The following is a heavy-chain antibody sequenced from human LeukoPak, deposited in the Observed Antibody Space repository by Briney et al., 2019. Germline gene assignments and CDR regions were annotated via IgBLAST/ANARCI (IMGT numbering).Heavy chain of an antibody. CDR2: INHSGST. CDR1: GGSFSGYY. J-gene: IGHJ4*02. CDR3: ARGKAAYYDYVWGSYRSYYFDY. D-gene: IGHD3-16*02. V-gene: IGHV4-34*01. Sequence: PSETLSLTCAVYGGSFSGYYWSWIRQPPGKGPEWIGEINHSGSTNYNPSLKSRVTISVDTSKNQFSLKLSSVTAADTAVYYCARGKAAYYDYVWGSYRSYYFDYWGQGTLVTVSS.